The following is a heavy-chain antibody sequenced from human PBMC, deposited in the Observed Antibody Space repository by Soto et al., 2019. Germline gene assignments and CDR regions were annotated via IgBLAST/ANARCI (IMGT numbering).Heavy chain of an antibody. CDR2: ISAYNGNT. CDR3: ARDLNYCSSTSCYARYYYYGMDV. CDR1: GYTFTSYG. D-gene: IGHD2-2*01. V-gene: IGHV1-18*01. J-gene: IGHJ6*02. Sequence: ASVKVSCKASGYTFTSYGISWVRQAPGQGLEWMGWISAYNGNTNYAQKLQGRVTMTTDTSASTAYMELRSLRSDDTAVYYCARDLNYCSSTSCYARYYYYGMDVWGQGTTVTV.